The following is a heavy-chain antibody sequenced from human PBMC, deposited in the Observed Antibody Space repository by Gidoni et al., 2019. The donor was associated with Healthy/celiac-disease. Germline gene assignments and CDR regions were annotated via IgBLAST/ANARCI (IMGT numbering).Heavy chain of an antibody. CDR3: AKEIWFGELGYGMDV. Sequence: QVQLVESGGGVVQPGRSLRLSCAAPGFPFSSYGMHWVRQAPGKGLEWVAVIAYDGSNKYYADSVKGRFTISRDNSKNTLYLQMNSLRAEDTAVYYCAKEIWFGELGYGMDVWGQGTTVTVSS. CDR1: GFPFSSYG. V-gene: IGHV3-30*18. J-gene: IGHJ6*02. D-gene: IGHD3-10*01. CDR2: IAYDGSNK.